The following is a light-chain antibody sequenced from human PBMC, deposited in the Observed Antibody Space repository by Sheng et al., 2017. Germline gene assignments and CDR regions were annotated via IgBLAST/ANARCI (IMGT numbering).Light chain of an antibody. J-gene: IGKJ4*01. CDR1: QSVSSSY. CDR2: GAS. CDR3: QHYGSSRRDT. V-gene: IGKV3-20*01. Sequence: EIVLTQSPGTLSLSPGERVTLSCRASQSVSSSYLAWYQQKPGQAPRLLIYGASSRATGIPDRFSGSGSGTDFTLTISRLEPQDFAVYYCQHYGSSRRDTFGGGTKVEIK.